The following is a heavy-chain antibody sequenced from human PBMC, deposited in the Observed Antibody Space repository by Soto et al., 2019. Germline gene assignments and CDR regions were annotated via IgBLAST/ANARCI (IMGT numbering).Heavy chain of an antibody. V-gene: IGHV4-59*11. CDR1: GFSISDHF. Sequence: GSLRLSCAASGFSISDHFVDWVRQAPGKGLEWIGYIFHTGSSNYSPSLKRRVTISIHTSKNQFSLRLSFLPVADTAGYYCAGLPAGEGSWFDPWGQGTLVTVSS. J-gene: IGHJ5*02. CDR2: IFHTGSS. D-gene: IGHD2-2*01. CDR3: AGLPAGEGSWFDP.